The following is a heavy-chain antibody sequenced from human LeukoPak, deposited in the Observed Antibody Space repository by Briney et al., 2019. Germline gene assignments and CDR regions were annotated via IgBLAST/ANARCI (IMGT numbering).Heavy chain of an antibody. J-gene: IGHJ4*02. D-gene: IGHD3-22*01. CDR2: ISAYNGNT. CDR3: ARGPVGHYDSSGYYLE. CDR1: GYTFTNYY. V-gene: IGHV1-18*04. Sequence: ASVKVSCKASGYTFTNYYMHWVRQAPGQGLEWMGWISAYNGNTNYAQKLQGRVTMTTDTSTSTAYMELRSLRSDDTAVYYCARGPVGHYDSSGYYLEWGQGTLVTVSS.